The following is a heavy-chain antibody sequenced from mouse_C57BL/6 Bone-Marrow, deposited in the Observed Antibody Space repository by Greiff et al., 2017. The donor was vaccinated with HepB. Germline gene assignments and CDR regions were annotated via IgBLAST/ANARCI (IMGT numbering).Heavy chain of an antibody. J-gene: IGHJ4*01. CDR2: INYDGSST. D-gene: IGHD4-1*01. CDR3: ARDGLGRAMDY. V-gene: IGHV5-16*01. CDR1: GFTFSDYY. Sequence: EVKVVESEGGLVQPGSSMKLSCTASGFTFSDYYMAWVRQVPEKGLEWVANINYDGSSTYYLDSLKSRFIISRDNAKNILYLQMSSLKSEDTATYYCARDGLGRAMDYWGQGTSVTVSS.